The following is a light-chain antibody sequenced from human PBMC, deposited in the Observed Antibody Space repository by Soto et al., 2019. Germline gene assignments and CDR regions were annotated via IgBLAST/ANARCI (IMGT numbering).Light chain of an antibody. CDR3: CSYAGSYTYWV. CDR1: SSDVGGYNY. CDR2: DVS. V-gene: IGLV2-11*01. J-gene: IGLJ3*02. Sequence: QSVLTQPRSVSGSPGQSVTISCTGTSSDVGGYNYVSWYQQHPGKAPKVMIYDVSKRPSGVPDRFSGSKSGNTASLTIFGLQAEDEADYYCCSYAGSYTYWVFGGGTKL.